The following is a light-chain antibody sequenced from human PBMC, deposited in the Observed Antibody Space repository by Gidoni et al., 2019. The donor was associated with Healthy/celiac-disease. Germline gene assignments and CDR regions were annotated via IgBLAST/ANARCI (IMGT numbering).Light chain of an antibody. CDR2: AAS. CDR3: QQLNSYPLT. V-gene: IGKV1-9*01. J-gene: IGKJ4*01. Sequence: IQLTQSPSYLSASVADRVTITCRASQGISSYLAWYQQKPGKATKLLLYAASTLQSGVPSRSSGSGSGTDFTLTISSLQPEDFATYYCQQLNSYPLTFXGXTKVEIK. CDR1: QGISSY.